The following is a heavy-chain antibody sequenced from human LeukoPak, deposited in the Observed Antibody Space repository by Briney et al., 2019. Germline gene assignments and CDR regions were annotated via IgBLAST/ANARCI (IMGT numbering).Heavy chain of an antibody. CDR3: ARHRGPNEDSSSWYPHLPHYYYYYMDV. J-gene: IGHJ6*03. Sequence: PSETLSLTCTVSGGSISSYYWSWIRQPPGKGLEWIGYIYTSGSTNYNPSLKSRVTISVDTSKNQFSLKLSSVTAADTAVYYCARHRGPNEDSSSWYPHLPHYYYYYMDVWGKGTTVTVSS. CDR1: GGSISSYY. D-gene: IGHD6-13*01. V-gene: IGHV4-4*09. CDR2: IYTSGST.